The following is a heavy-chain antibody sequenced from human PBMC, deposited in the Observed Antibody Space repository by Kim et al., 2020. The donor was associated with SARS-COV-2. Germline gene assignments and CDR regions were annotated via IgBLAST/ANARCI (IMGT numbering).Heavy chain of an antibody. CDR3: ARDPPYYPDNVNGEDY. CDR1: GGTFSNYA. CDR2: IIPLFNTA. V-gene: IGHV1-69*06. D-gene: IGHD4-17*01. J-gene: IGHJ4*02. Sequence: SVKVSCRAAGGTFSNYAIYWVRQAPGQGLEWMGGIIPLFNTANYAQKFQGRVTITADKSTNTAYLELTGLTSADTAMYYCARDPPYYPDNVNGEDYWGQGTLVTVSS.